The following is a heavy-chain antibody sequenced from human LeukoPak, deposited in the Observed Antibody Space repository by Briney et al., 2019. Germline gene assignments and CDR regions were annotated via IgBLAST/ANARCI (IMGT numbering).Heavy chain of an antibody. CDR3: AREGDDILTGHYFDY. J-gene: IGHJ4*02. CDR1: GGSISSYY. D-gene: IGHD3-9*01. CDR2: IYYSGST. Sequence: SETLSLTCTVSGGSISSYYWSWIRQPPGKGLEWIGYIYYSGSTDHNPSLKSRVTMSVDTSKNQFSLKLSSVTASDTAVYYCAREGDDILTGHYFDYWGQGNMVTVSS. V-gene: IGHV4-59*12.